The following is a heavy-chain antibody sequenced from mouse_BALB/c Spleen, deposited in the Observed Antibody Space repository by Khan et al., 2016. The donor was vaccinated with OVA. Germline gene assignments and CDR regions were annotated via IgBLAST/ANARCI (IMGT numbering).Heavy chain of an antibody. V-gene: IGHV2-2*02. D-gene: IGHD2-13*01. CDR2: IWSGGST. CDR1: GFSLTNYG. Sequence: QMQLEESGPGLVQPSQSLSITCTVSGFSLTNYGVNWVRQSPGKGLEWLGVIWSGGSTDSNAAFISRLSINKDNSKSQVFFRMNSLQANDTAIYYCVRTYFSYGGYGDYYAMDYWGQGTSVTVSS. CDR3: VRTYFSYGGYGDYYAMDY. J-gene: IGHJ4*01.